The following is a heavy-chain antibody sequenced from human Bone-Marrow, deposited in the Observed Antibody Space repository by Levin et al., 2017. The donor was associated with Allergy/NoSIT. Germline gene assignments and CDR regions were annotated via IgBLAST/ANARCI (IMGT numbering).Heavy chain of an antibody. CDR2: INYSEAT. D-gene: IGHD3-10*01. V-gene: IGHV4-39*01. CDR3: ARHYYAGSGTYRPFDY. Sequence: SQTLSLTCIVSGVSFSSSAYYWGWIRQPPGKGLEWIGSINYSEATYYNASLKSRVTISVDTSKNQFSLKLSSVTAADTAVYYCARHYYAGSGTYRPFDYWGQGTLVTVSS. CDR1: GVSFSSSAYY. J-gene: IGHJ4*02.